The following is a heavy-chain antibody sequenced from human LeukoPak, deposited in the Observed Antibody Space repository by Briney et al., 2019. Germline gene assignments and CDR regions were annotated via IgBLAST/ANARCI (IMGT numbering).Heavy chain of an antibody. V-gene: IGHV3-23*01. CDR3: AKGGAVVPPGDY. J-gene: IGHJ4*02. CDR2: ISGSGGST. CDR1: GFTVSSNY. Sequence: PGGSLRLSCAASGFTVSSNYMSWVRQAPGKGLEWVSAISGSGGSTYYADSVKGRFTISRDSSKNTLYLQMNSLRAEDTAVYYCAKGGAVVPPGDYWGQGTLVTVSS. D-gene: IGHD6-19*01.